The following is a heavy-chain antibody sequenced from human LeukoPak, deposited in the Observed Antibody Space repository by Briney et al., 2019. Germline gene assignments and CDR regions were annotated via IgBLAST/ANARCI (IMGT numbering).Heavy chain of an antibody. D-gene: IGHD3-16*01. Sequence: GRSLRLSCAASGFTYSSYGMHWVRQAPGKGLEWVAVISYDGSNKYYADSVKGRFTISRDNSKNTLYLQMNSLRAEDTAVYYCAVGGFWGQGTLVTVSS. J-gene: IGHJ4*02. CDR1: GFTYSSYG. CDR2: ISYDGSNK. CDR3: AVGGF. V-gene: IGHV3-30*03.